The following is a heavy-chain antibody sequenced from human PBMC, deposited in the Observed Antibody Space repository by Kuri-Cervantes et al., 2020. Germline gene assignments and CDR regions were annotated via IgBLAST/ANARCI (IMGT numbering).Heavy chain of an antibody. D-gene: IGHD3-9*01. CDR1: GGSVSSGSYY. CDR2: IYSSGST. CDR3: ARALSFYDILTGYYRPYYFDY. V-gene: IGHV4-61*01. Sequence: SETLSLTCTVSGGSVSSGSYYWSWIRQPPGKGLEWIGYIYSSGSTNYNPSLKSRVTISVGTSKNQFSLKLSSVTAADTAVYYCARALSFYDILTGYYRPYYFDYWGQGTLVTVSS. J-gene: IGHJ4*02.